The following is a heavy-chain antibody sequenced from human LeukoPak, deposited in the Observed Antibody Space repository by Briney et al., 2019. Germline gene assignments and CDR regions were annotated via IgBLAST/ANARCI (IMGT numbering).Heavy chain of an antibody. CDR3: ARDNSLEDMAWWFDP. V-gene: IGHV1-46*01. Sequence: GASVKVSCKASGYSFTSHHMHWVRRAPGQGLEWMGIINTSGGSTNYAQKFQGRVTMTRDMSTSTVYMELSSLRSEDTAVYYCARDNSLEDMAWWFDPWGQGTLVIVSS. J-gene: IGHJ5*02. CDR2: INTSGGST. CDR1: GYSFTSHH. D-gene: IGHD5-24*01.